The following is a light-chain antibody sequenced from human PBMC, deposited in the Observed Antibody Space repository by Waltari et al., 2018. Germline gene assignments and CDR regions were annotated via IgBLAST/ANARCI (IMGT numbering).Light chain of an antibody. V-gene: IGLV8-61*01. Sequence: QTVVTQEPSLSVSPGGTVTLTCALSSGSLSTTSYATWYQQTPGQAPRTLVYKANALCSCVPVRVSGSVLGNTDALTITGAQADDESDYYWALYMGSGIWVFGGGTRVTVL. J-gene: IGLJ3*02. CDR2: KAN. CDR3: ALYMGSGIWV. CDR1: SGSLSTTSY.